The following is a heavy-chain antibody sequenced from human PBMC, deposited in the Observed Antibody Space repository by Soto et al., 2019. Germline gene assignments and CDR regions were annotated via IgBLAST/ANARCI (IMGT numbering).Heavy chain of an antibody. V-gene: IGHV1-69*12. D-gene: IGHD5-12*01. J-gene: IGHJ6*02. CDR2: IIPIFGTA. CDR1: GGTFSSYA. Sequence: QVQLVQSGAEVKKPGSSVKVSCKASGGTFSSYAISWVRQAPGQGLEWMGGIIPIFGTANYAQKFQGRVTITADESTSTAYMELSSLRAEDTAVYYCARGRDIVATTNYGMDVWGQGTTVTVSS. CDR3: ARGRDIVATTNYGMDV.